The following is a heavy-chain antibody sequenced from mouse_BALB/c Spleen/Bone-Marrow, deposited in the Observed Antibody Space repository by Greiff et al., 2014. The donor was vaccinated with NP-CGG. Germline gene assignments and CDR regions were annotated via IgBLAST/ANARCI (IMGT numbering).Heavy chain of an antibody. CDR1: GYTFTNYW. Sequence: VKLMEAGAELVKPGASVKLSCKTSGYTFTNYWVQWVKQRPGQGLGGIGEIFPGIGTTYYNEKFKSKATLTIETSSGSAYMQLSSLTSKNSAVYFCARGGNYGYWGQSTTLTVSS. CDR2: IFPGIGTT. V-gene: IGHV1S132*01. D-gene: IGHD2-1*01. CDR3: ARGGNYGY. J-gene: IGHJ2*01.